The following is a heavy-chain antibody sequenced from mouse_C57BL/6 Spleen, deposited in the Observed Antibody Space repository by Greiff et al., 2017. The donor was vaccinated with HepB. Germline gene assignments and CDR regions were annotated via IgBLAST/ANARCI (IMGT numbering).Heavy chain of an antibody. CDR1: GYAFSSSW. V-gene: IGHV1-82*01. Sequence: VQVVESGPELVKPGASVKISCKASGYAFSSSWMNWVKQRPGKGLEWIGRIYPGDGDTNYNGKFKGKATLTADKSSSTAYMQLSSLTSEDSAVYFCARWDYYGSSYRGDYWGQGTTLTVSS. CDR3: ARWDYYGSSYRGDY. CDR2: IYPGDGDT. J-gene: IGHJ2*01. D-gene: IGHD1-1*01.